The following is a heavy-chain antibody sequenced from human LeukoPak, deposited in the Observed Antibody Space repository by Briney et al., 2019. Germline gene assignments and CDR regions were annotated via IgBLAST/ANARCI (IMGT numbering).Heavy chain of an antibody. J-gene: IGHJ3*02. V-gene: IGHV1-69*01. CDR1: GGTFSSYA. D-gene: IGHD3-22*01. CDR3: ARQNYDSSGYLAAFDI. Sequence: EASVEVPCKASGGTFSSYAISWVRQAPGQGLEWMGGIIPIFGTANYAQKFQGRVTITADESTSTAYMELSSLRSEDTAVYYCARQNYDSSGYLAAFDIWGQGTMVSVSS. CDR2: IIPIFGTA.